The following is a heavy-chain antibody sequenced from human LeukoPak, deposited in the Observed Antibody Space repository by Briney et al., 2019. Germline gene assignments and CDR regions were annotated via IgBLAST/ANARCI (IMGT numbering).Heavy chain of an antibody. D-gene: IGHD3-22*01. J-gene: IGHJ4*02. CDR2: ISGSGGST. V-gene: IGHV3-23*01. CDR1: GFTFSSYA. CDR3: ARDAMIVVVISHLFDY. Sequence: GGSLRLSCAASGFTFSSYAMSWVRQAPGKGLEGFSAISGSGGSTYYADSVKGRFTISRDNSKNTLYLQMNSLRAEDTAVYYCARDAMIVVVISHLFDYWGQGTLVTVSS.